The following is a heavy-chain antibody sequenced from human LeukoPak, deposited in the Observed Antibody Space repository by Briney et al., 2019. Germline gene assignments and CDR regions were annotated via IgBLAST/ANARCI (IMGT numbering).Heavy chain of an antibody. V-gene: IGHV3-7*01. CDR2: IKQDGSEK. Sequence: PGGSLRLSCAASGFTFSSYWMSWVRQAPGKGLEWVANIKQDGSEKYYVDSVKGRFTISRDNAKNSLYLQMNGLRAEDTAVYYCARVTYYYDSSGYWQSWGFDYWGQGTLVTVSS. CDR1: GFTFSSYW. D-gene: IGHD3-22*01. J-gene: IGHJ4*02. CDR3: ARVTYYYDSSGYWQSWGFDY.